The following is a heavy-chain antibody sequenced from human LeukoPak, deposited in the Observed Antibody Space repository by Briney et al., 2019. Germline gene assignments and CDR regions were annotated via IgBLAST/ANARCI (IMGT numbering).Heavy chain of an antibody. CDR1: GFTFRSYA. J-gene: IGHJ4*02. D-gene: IGHD2-21*02. CDR3: AKDGPAFCGGDCYSDY. CDR2: ISGSGGST. Sequence: PGGSLRLSCAASGFTFRSYALRWVRQAPGKGLEWVSAISGSGGSTYYADSVKGRFTISRDNSKNTLYLQMNSLRAEDTAVYYCAKDGPAFCGGDCYSDYWGQGTLVTVSS. V-gene: IGHV3-23*01.